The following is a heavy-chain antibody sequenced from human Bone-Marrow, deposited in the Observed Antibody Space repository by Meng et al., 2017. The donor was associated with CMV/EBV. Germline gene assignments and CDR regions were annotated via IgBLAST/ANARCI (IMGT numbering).Heavy chain of an antibody. J-gene: IGHJ4*02. CDR3: AREGGKYYYDSSGIDD. D-gene: IGHD3-22*01. CDR1: GVLVSRNY. CDR2: LYSRGAT. V-gene: IGHV3-66*03. Sequence: GGSLRLSCAASGVLVSRNYMSWVRQAPGKGLEWVSTLYSRGATYYADSVKGRFSLSRDNSKNSLYLQKTSLRAEDTAVYYCAREGGKYYYDSSGIDDWGQGTLVTVSS.